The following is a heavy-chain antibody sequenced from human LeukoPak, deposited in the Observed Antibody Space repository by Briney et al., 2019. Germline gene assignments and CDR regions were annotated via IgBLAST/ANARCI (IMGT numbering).Heavy chain of an antibody. CDR1: GYTFTSYG. V-gene: IGHV1-18*04. CDR2: ISAYNGNT. D-gene: IGHD5-12*01. CDR3: ARGGKARYSGYDQNYYYYGMDV. Sequence: ASVKVSCKAAGYTFTSYGISWVRQAPGQGLEWMGWISAYNGNTNYAQKLQGRVTMTTDTSTSTAYMELRSLRSDDTAVYYCARGGKARYSGYDQNYYYYGMDVWGKGTTVTVSS. J-gene: IGHJ6*04.